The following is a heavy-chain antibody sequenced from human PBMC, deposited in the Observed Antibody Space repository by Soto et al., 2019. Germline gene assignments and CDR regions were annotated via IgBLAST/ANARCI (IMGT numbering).Heavy chain of an antibody. CDR1: GFTFSAYA. D-gene: IGHD6-13*01. J-gene: IGHJ4*02. CDR2: ISGSAGAT. CDR3: ARQDYSTTWYLNY. V-gene: IGHV3-23*01. Sequence: EMPLLESGGGVVQPGGSLRLSCAASGFTFSAYAMTWVRQAPGKGLEWVSVISGSAGATYYADSVKGRFTISRDNSKNTLYLQMNSLRAEDTAVYYCARQDYSTTWYLNYWGQGTLVTVSS.